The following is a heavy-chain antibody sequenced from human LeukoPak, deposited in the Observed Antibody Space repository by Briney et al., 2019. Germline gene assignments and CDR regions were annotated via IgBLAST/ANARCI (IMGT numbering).Heavy chain of an antibody. CDR3: ARHTTDRPNLIDH. Sequence: GGSLRLSCAASGFTFSSKTYWMHWVRQAPEEGLVWVSRINYDGTSTNYADSVKGRFTISRDNARDTLYLHMNSLRAEDTAVYYCARHTTDRPNLIDHWGQGTLVTVSS. V-gene: IGHV3-74*01. CDR1: GFTFSSKTYW. J-gene: IGHJ4*02. D-gene: IGHD6-6*01. CDR2: INYDGTST.